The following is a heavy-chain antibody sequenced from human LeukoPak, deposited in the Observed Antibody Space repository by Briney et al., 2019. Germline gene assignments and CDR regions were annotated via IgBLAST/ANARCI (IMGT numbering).Heavy chain of an antibody. Sequence: GGSLRLFCAASGFIFEDYAMHWLRQAPGKGLEWVSGISWNSGSIGYADSVKGRFTISRDNAKNSLYLQMNSLRTEDTAFYYCTKDVFDFGGYFELWGRGTLVTVSS. J-gene: IGHJ2*01. CDR1: GFIFEDYA. D-gene: IGHD3-16*01. CDR2: ISWNSGSI. CDR3: TKDVFDFGGYFEL. V-gene: IGHV3-9*01.